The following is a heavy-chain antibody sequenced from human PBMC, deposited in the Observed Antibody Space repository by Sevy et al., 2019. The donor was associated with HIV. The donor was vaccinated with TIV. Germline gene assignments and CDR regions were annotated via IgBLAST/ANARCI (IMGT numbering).Heavy chain of an antibody. Sequence: ASVKVSCKASGYTFTSYGLSWVRQAPGQGLEWMGGIRPYNGNTDYAQKLQGRVTVTTETSTTTAYMELRSLRSDDTALYYCARLLGSTEFGYYFDYWGQGTLVTVSS. CDR1: GYTFTSYG. J-gene: IGHJ4*02. CDR3: ARLLGSTEFGYYFDY. V-gene: IGHV1-18*01. CDR2: IRPYNGNT. D-gene: IGHD1-26*01.